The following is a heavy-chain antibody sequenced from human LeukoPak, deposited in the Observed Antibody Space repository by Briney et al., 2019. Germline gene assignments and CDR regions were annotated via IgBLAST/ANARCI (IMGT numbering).Heavy chain of an antibody. J-gene: IGHJ4*02. D-gene: IGHD4-11*01. CDR3: ARGGNSNRDYFDY. V-gene: IGHV1-46*01. CDR2: INLSGGTT. Sequence: GSVKVSCKASGFTFTNHYMHWVRRAPGQGLEWMGIINLSGGTTHYAQKFQGTVTMTRDMATSTVYMELSSLRSEDAAVYYCARGGNSNRDYFDYWGQGTLVTVSS. CDR1: GFTFTNHY.